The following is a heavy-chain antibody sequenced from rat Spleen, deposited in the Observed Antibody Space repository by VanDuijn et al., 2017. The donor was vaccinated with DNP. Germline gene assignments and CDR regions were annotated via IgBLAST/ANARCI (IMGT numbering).Heavy chain of an antibody. Sequence: EVQLMESGGGLVQPGRSLTLSCAASGFTFSNYDMAWVRQAPTKGLEWVASITNSGGSTYYRDSVKGRFSISRDNAKGTLYLQMDSLRSEDTATYYCASLNNYNWFAYWGQGTLVTVSS. J-gene: IGHJ3*01. V-gene: IGHV5S23*01. CDR2: ITNSGGST. D-gene: IGHD1-10*01. CDR1: GFTFSNYD. CDR3: ASLNNYNWFAY.